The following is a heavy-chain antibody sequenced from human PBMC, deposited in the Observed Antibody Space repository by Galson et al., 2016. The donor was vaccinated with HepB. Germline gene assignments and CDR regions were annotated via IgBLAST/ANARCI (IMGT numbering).Heavy chain of an antibody. D-gene: IGHD3-10*01. Sequence: SVKVSCKVSEYSLTELSMHWVRQAPGKGLEWMGGFDPELGETIYAQKFQGRVTMTEDTSIDTAYMELSSLKSEDTAVYYCATALIMGRGVIVNPFDLWGQGTLVTVSS. V-gene: IGHV1-24*01. CDR1: EYSLTELS. J-gene: IGHJ4*02. CDR3: ATALIMGRGVIVNPFDL. CDR2: FDPELGET.